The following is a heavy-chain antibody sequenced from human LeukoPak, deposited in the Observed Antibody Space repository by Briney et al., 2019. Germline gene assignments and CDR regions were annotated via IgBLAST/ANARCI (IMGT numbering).Heavy chain of an antibody. CDR3: ARRGGLDV. V-gene: IGHV3-7*03. CDR2: INHNGNVN. Sequence: PGGSLRLSCAASGFTFSTYSMNWVRQAPGKGLEWVASINHNGNVNYYVDSVKGRFTISRDNAKNSLYLQMSDLRAEDTAVYFCARRGGLDVWGQGATVTVSS. J-gene: IGHJ6*02. CDR1: GFTFSTYS.